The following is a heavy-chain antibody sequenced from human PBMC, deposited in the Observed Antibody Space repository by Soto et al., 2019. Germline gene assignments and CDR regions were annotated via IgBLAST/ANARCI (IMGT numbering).Heavy chain of an antibody. CDR3: ARGHCSGGSCYSNWFDP. Sequence: QVQLVQSGAEVKKPGASVKVSCKASGYTFTGYYMHWVRQAPGQGLEWMGWINPNSGGTNYAQKFQGWVPMTRDTSISTAYMELSRLSSDDTAVYYCARGHCSGGSCYSNWFDPWGKGTLVTVSS. D-gene: IGHD2-15*01. J-gene: IGHJ5*02. V-gene: IGHV1-2*04. CDR1: GYTFTGYY. CDR2: INPNSGGT.